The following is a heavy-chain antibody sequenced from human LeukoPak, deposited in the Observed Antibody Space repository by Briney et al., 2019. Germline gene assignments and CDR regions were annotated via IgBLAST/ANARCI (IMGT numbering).Heavy chain of an antibody. D-gene: IGHD3-10*02. CDR3: AELGITMIGGV. V-gene: IGHV3-48*03. Sequence: GGSLRLSCAASGFTFSSYEMNWVRQAPGKGLEWVSHISSSGSTIYYADSVKGRFTISRDNAKNSLYLQMNSLRAEDTAVYYCAELGITMIGGVWGKGTTVTISS. CDR1: GFTFSSYE. CDR2: ISSSGSTI. J-gene: IGHJ6*04.